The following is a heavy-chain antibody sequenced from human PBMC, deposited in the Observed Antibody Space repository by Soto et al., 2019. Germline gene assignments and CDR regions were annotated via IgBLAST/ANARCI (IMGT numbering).Heavy chain of an antibody. D-gene: IGHD3-3*01. Sequence: SETLSLTCSVSGGPISSYFWSWVRQPPGKGLDWIGSISYTGSTDYNPTLESRVTISVDTSKNQFTLRLSSVTAADTAVYYCARAPETPSILGVALPYFFDYWGQGALVTVSS. CDR3: ARAPETPSILGVALPYFFDY. V-gene: IGHV4-59*12. CDR1: GGPISSYF. J-gene: IGHJ4*02. CDR2: ISYTGST.